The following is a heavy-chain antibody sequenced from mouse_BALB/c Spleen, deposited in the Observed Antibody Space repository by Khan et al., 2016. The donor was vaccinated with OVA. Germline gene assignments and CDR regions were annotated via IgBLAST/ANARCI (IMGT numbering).Heavy chain of an antibody. CDR1: GYTFTEYT. Sequence: EVQLQQSGPELVKPGASVKISCKTSGYTFTEYTMHWVKQSHGKSLEWIRRINPNNGGTSYNQKFKGKATLTVDTSSTTAYMELRSLTSEDSAVYYCARRDYYAYFWFFDVWGAGTTVTVSS. CDR2: INPNNGGT. D-gene: IGHD1-2*01. V-gene: IGHV1-22*01. J-gene: IGHJ1*01. CDR3: ARRDYYAYFWFFDV.